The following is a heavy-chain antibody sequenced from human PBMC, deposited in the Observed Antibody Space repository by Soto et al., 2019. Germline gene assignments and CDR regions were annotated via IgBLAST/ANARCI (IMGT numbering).Heavy chain of an antibody. V-gene: IGHV4-34*02. CDR3: ARGRTRVRGSGWFDY. J-gene: IGHJ5*01. CDR1: DESFSEYY. CDR2: INHSGDT. D-gene: IGHD6-19*01. Sequence: QEQPKQWGAALLKPSETLSLTCAVDDESFSEYYWNWIRQPPGKGLEWIGEINHSGDTNYNPSLMSRVTLSLDTSKYQFSLKLTSVTAADTALYYCARGRTRVRGSGWFDYWGQGTLVTVSS.